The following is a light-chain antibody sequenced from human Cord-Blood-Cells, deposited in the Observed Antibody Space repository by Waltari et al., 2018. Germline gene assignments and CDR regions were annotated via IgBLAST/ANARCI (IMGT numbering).Light chain of an antibody. CDR3: QQYYSTPYT. V-gene: IGKV4-1*01. Sequence: DIVMTQSPDSLAVSLGERATINCKSSQSVLYSSNNKNYLAWYQQKPGQPPKLLIYWASTRESGVPGQFSGSGSGTDFTLTISSRQAEDVAVYYCQQYYSTPYTFGQGTKLEIK. CDR2: WAS. CDR1: QSVLYSSNNKNY. J-gene: IGKJ2*01.